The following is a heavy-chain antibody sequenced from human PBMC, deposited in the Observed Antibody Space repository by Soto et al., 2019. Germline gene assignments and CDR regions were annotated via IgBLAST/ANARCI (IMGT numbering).Heavy chain of an antibody. CDR2: IYYSGST. CDR3: ARGRRVPAATRLYYFDY. J-gene: IGHJ4*02. D-gene: IGHD2-2*01. CDR1: GGSVSSGNYY. Sequence: SETLSLTCTVSGGSVSSGNYYWSWIRQPPGKGLEWIGYIYYSGSTNYNPSLKSRVTISVDTSKNQFSLKLSSVTAADTAVYYCARGRRVPAATRLYYFDYWGQGTLVTVSS. V-gene: IGHV4-61*01.